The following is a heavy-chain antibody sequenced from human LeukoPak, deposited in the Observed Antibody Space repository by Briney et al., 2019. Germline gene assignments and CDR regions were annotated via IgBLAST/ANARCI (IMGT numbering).Heavy chain of an antibody. CDR1: GGSISGYY. J-gene: IGHJ2*01. CDR3: ARAGAYYYDSSGPDWYFDL. V-gene: IGHV4-59*08. Sequence: SETLSLTCTVSGGSISGYYWSWIRQPPGKGLEYIGYIYYSGSTYYNPSLKSRVTISVDTSKNQFSLKLSSVTAADTAVYYCARAGAYYYDSSGPDWYFDLWGRGTLVTVSS. D-gene: IGHD3-22*01. CDR2: IYYSGST.